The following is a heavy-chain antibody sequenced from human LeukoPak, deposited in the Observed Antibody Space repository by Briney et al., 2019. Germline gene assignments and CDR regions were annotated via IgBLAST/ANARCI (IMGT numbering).Heavy chain of an antibody. J-gene: IGHJ3*02. D-gene: IGHD3-22*01. Sequence: KPSETLSLTCTVSGGSISSSSYYWGWIRQPPGKGLEWIGNIYYSGSTYYNPSLKSRVTISVDTSKNQFSLKLSSVTAADTAVYYCACLTTADAFDIWGQGTMVTVSS. CDR2: IYYSGST. CDR3: ACLTTADAFDI. CDR1: GGSISSSSYY. V-gene: IGHV4-39*07.